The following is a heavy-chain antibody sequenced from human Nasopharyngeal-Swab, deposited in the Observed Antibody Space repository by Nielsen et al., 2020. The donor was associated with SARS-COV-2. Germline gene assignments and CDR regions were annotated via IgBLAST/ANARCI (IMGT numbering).Heavy chain of an antibody. Sequence: GGSLRLSCAASGFTSSSYGMHWVRQAPGKGLEWVAVISYDGSNKYYADSVKGRFTISRDNSKNTLYLQMNSLRAEDTAVYYCAKTELPYCSSTSCFSDYWGQGTLVTVSS. V-gene: IGHV3-30*18. D-gene: IGHD2-2*01. J-gene: IGHJ4*02. CDR3: AKTELPYCSSTSCFSDY. CDR1: GFTSSSYG. CDR2: ISYDGSNK.